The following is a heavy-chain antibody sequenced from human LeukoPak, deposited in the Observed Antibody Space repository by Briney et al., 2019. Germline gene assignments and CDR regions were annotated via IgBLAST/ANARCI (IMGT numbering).Heavy chain of an antibody. CDR1: GGTFSSYA. V-gene: IGHV1-69*01. D-gene: IGHD2-2*02. Sequence: SVKVSCKASGGTFSSYAISWVRQAPGQGLEWMGGIIPIFGTANYAQKFQGRVTITADESTSTAYMELSSLRSEDTAVYYCARGDIVVVPAAIPLYNWFDPWGQGTLVTASS. J-gene: IGHJ5*02. CDR2: IIPIFGTA. CDR3: ARGDIVVVPAAIPLYNWFDP.